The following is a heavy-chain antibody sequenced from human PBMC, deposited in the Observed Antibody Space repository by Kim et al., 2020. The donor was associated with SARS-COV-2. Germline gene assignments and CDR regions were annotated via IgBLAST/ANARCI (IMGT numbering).Heavy chain of an antibody. D-gene: IGHD1-26*01. CDR3: ARDIEYVGSTYYFDY. Sequence: GGSLRLSCAASGFTFSDYYMSWIRQAPGKGLEWVSYISGSSSDTNYVDSVKGRFTISRDNAKNSLYLQVNNLRAEDTAVYYCARDIEYVGSTYYFDYWGQGTLVTVSS. V-gene: IGHV3-11*05. CDR1: GFTFSDYY. CDR2: ISGSSSDT. J-gene: IGHJ4*02.